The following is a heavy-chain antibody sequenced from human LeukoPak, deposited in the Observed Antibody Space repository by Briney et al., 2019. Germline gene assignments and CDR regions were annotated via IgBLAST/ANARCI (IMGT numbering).Heavy chain of an antibody. CDR2: IIPIFGTA. CDR1: GGTFSSYA. D-gene: IGHD3-22*01. J-gene: IGHJ5*02. CDR3: ARDYYDSSGFLNWFDP. Sequence: SVKVSCKASGGTFSSYAISWVRQAPGQGLEWMGGIIPIFGTANYAQKFQGRVTITADESTSTAYMELSSLRPEDTAVYYCARDYYDSSGFLNWFDPWGQGTLVTVSS. V-gene: IGHV1-69*01.